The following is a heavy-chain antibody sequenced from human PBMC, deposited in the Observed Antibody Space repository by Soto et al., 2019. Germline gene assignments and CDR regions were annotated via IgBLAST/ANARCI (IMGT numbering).Heavy chain of an antibody. Sequence: QVQLVQSGAEVKKPGASVKVSCKASGYTSTAYPMHWVRQAPGQRLEWMGWINVANGDTGYSQKFQGRVTVTRDTSASTVYMELSSLTSEDTAVYYCARKDYYGAGIYYFDHWGQGTLLTVSS. J-gene: IGHJ4*02. CDR2: INVANGDT. CDR3: ARKDYYGAGIYYFDH. V-gene: IGHV1-3*01. CDR1: GYTSTAYP. D-gene: IGHD3-10*01.